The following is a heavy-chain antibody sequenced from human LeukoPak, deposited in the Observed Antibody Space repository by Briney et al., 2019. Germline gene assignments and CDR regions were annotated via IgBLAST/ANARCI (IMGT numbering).Heavy chain of an antibody. CDR3: ARDVYDSSGYYEDY. J-gene: IGHJ4*02. Sequence: SETLSLTCAVSGGSFSGYYWTWIRQPPGKGLEWIGEINHSGRTNYNPSLKSRVIISVDTSKNQFSLKLSSVTAADTAVYYCARDVYDSSGYYEDYWGQGTLVTVSS. V-gene: IGHV4-34*01. CDR2: INHSGRT. D-gene: IGHD3-22*01. CDR1: GGSFSGYY.